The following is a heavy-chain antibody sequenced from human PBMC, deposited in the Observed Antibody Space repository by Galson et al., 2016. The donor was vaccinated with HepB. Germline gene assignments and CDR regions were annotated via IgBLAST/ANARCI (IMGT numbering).Heavy chain of an antibody. CDR1: GFTFSSYG. V-gene: IGHV3-30*18. CDR2: ISYDGSNK. D-gene: IGHD2-2*01. CDR3: AKDGRIYCSSASCHDHFHY. Sequence: SLRLSCAASGFTFSSYGMHWVRQAPGKGLEWVAFISYDGSNKKYAASVKGRFTVSRDNSKKTLYLQMNRLRAEDTAVYYCAKDGRIYCSSASCHDHFHYWGQGTLVTVSS. J-gene: IGHJ4*02.